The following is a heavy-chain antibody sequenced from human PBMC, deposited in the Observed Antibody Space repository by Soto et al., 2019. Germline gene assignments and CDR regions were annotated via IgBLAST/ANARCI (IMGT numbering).Heavy chain of an antibody. V-gene: IGHV3-23*01. J-gene: IGHJ4*02. Sequence: EVQLLESGGGLVQPGGSLRLSCAASGFTFSSYAMSWVRQAPGKGLEWVSGISGSGDSTYYADSVKGRFTISRDNYKNTLYLQMNSRRAEDTAVYYCAKYLSPWAVPGGVGYWGQGTLVTVSS. D-gene: IGHD6-19*01. CDR3: AKYLSPWAVPGGVGY. CDR2: ISGSGDST. CDR1: GFTFSSYA.